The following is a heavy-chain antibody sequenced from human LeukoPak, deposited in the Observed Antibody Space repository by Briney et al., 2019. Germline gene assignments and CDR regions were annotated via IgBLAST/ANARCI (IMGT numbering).Heavy chain of an antibody. CDR1: GYSISNANY. J-gene: IGHJ3*02. Sequence: SESLSLTCTVSGYSISNANYWGWVRQTPGKGLEWIGSIYHSGSTYYNPSLKSRVTISVDTSKNQFSLKLSSVTAADTAVYYCAREYSSKVTYAFDIWGQGTMVTVSS. D-gene: IGHD6-13*01. V-gene: IGHV4-38-2*02. CDR2: IYHSGST. CDR3: AREYSSKVTYAFDI.